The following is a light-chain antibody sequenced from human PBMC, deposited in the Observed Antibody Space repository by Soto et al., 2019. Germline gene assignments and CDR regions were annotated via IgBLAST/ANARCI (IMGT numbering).Light chain of an antibody. J-gene: IGLJ2*01. Sequence: QSVLTQPASVSGSPGQSITISCTGTSSDVCGYNYVSWYQQHPGKAPKLLIYEVTNRPSGVSNRFSGSKSCNTASLTISGLQAEDEAEYYYNSYCLSYGSIETSATVVFGGGTQLTVL. CDR3: NSYCLSYGSIETSATVV. CDR2: EVT. V-gene: IGLV2-14*03. CDR1: SSDVCGYNY.